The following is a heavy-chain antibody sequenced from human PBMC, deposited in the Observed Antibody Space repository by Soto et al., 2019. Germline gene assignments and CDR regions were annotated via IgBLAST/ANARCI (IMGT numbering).Heavy chain of an antibody. V-gene: IGHV4-30-2*01. D-gene: IGHD4-17*01. CDR3: ARGVTTVTTFDY. CDR2: IYHSGST. Sequence: SETLSLTCAVSGGSISSGGYSCNWIRQPPGKGLEWIGYIYHSGSTYYNPSLKSRVTISVDRSKNQFSLKLSSVTAADTAVYYCARGVTTVTTFDYWGQGALVTVSS. CDR1: GGSISSGGYS. J-gene: IGHJ4*02.